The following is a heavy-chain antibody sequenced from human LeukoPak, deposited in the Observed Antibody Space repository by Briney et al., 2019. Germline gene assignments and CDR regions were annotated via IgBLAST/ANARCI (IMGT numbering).Heavy chain of an antibody. D-gene: IGHD3-10*01. CDR1: GGSFSGYD. Sequence: SETLSLTCAVYGGSFSGYDWSWIRQPPGKGLEWIGGINHSGSTNYNPSLKSRVTISVDTSKNQFSLKLSSVTAADTAVYYCARSRVRGALADFWGQGTLVTVSS. CDR2: INHSGST. V-gene: IGHV4-34*01. J-gene: IGHJ4*02. CDR3: ARSRVRGALADF.